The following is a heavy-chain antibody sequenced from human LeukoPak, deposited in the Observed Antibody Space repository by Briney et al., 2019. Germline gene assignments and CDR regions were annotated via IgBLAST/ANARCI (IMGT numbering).Heavy chain of an antibody. CDR1: GYTFTSYY. J-gene: IGHJ3*02. CDR2: INPSGGST. D-gene: IGHD4-23*01. Sequence: GASVKVSCKASGYTFTSYYMHWERQAPGQGLEWMGIINPSGGSTSYAQKFQGRVTMTRDMSTSTVYMELSSLRSEDTAVYYCARDPWGGNWMDDSFDIYGQGTMVTVS. CDR3: ARDPWGGNWMDDSFDI. V-gene: IGHV1-46*01.